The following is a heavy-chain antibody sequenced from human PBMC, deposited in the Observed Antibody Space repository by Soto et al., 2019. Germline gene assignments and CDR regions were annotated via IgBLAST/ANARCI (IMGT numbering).Heavy chain of an antibody. J-gene: IGHJ5*02. Sequence: SETLSLTCTVSGGSISSGDYYWSWIRQPPGKGLEWIGYIYYSGSTNYNPSLKSRVTISVDTSKNQFSLKLSSVTAADTAVYYCARGHQISYGSGRGWFDPWGQGTLVTVSS. CDR1: GGSISSGDYY. CDR2: IYYSGST. D-gene: IGHD3-10*01. V-gene: IGHV4-61*08. CDR3: ARGHQISYGSGRGWFDP.